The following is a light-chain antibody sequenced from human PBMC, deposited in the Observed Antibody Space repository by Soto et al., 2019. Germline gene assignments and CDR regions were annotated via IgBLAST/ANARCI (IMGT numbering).Light chain of an antibody. CDR1: QSVSSN. CDR2: GAS. CDR3: QQYNNWPTT. V-gene: IGKV3-15*01. J-gene: IGKJ1*01. Sequence: EIVMTQSPATLSVSPGERATLSCRASQSVSSNLAWYQQKPGQAPRLLIYGASTRATGIPARFSGSGSGTDFTLTISSLQSEDFAVYYCQQYNNWPTTFGQGTTVDIK.